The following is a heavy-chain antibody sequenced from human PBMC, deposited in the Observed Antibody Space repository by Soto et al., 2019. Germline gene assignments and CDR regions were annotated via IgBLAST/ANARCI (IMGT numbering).Heavy chain of an antibody. D-gene: IGHD2-2*01. Sequence: QLHLQESGPGLVKPSETLSLNCTVSGGFISRSIYWGWVRQPPGKVLEWIASISYRGTTYYTPALKNLVNISVETSQNQVSLRMSSVTAADTAVLYCVSTSITSQYGGGYFASWGHGTLVTVSA. CDR3: VSTSITSQYGGGYFAS. CDR2: ISYRGTT. J-gene: IGHJ4*01. CDR1: GGFISRSIY. V-gene: IGHV4-39*01.